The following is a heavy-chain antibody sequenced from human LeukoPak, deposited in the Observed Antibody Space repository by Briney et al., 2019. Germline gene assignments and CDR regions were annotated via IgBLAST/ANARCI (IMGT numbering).Heavy chain of an antibody. Sequence: ASVKVSCKASGYTFTSYAMHWVRQAPGQRLAWMGWINAGNGNTKYSQKFQGRVTITRDTSASTAYMELSSLRSEDTAVYYCAREVGDGDLYFDYWGQGTLVTVSS. CDR2: INAGNGNT. V-gene: IGHV1-3*01. J-gene: IGHJ4*02. D-gene: IGHD4-17*01. CDR3: AREVGDGDLYFDY. CDR1: GYTFTSYA.